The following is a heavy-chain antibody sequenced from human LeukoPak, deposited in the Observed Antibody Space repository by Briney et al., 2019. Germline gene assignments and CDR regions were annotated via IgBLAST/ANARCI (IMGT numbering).Heavy chain of an antibody. CDR3: AKDSRQGYSGSYYYHYGMDV. CDR2: ISYDGSNK. CDR1: GITFSTYG. D-gene: IGHD1-26*01. J-gene: IGHJ6*02. Sequence: PGGSLRLSCAASGITFSTYGMHWVRQAPGKGLEWVAVISYDGSNKYYADSVKGRFTISRDNSKNTLYLQMNSLRAEEDTAVYYCAKDSRQGYSGSYYYHYGMDVWGQGTTVTVSS. V-gene: IGHV3-30*18.